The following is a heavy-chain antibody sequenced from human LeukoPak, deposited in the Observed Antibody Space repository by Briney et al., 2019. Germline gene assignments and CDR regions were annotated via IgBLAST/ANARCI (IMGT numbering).Heavy chain of an antibody. J-gene: IGHJ5*02. Sequence: VKVSCKASGYTFTGYYMHWVRQAPGQGLEWMGWINPNSGGTNYAQKFQGRVTMTRDTSISTAYMELSRLRSDDTAVYYCARDRQQLVRRGYWFDPWGQGTLVTVPS. CDR3: ARDRQQLVRRGYWFDP. CDR2: INPNSGGT. V-gene: IGHV1-2*02. D-gene: IGHD6-13*01. CDR1: GYTFTGYY.